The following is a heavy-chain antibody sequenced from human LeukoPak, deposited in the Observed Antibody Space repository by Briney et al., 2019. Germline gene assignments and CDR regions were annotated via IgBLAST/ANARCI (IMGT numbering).Heavy chain of an antibody. Sequence: PSETLSLTCAVYGGSFSGYYWSWIRQPPGKGLEWIGYIYYSGSTNYNPSLKSRVTISVDTSKNQFSLKLSSVTAADTAVYYCARHLLGDSSSIDYWGQGTLVTVSS. CDR1: GGSFSGYY. CDR3: ARHLLGDSSSIDY. J-gene: IGHJ4*02. D-gene: IGHD3-22*01. V-gene: IGHV4-59*08. CDR2: IYYSGST.